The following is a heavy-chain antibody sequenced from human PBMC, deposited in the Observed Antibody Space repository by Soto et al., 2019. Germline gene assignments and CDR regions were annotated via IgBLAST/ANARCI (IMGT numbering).Heavy chain of an antibody. CDR2: IIPIFGTI. D-gene: IGHD2-2*01. CDR1: GGTFDSNA. Sequence: QVQLVQSGTEVRKPGSSVKVSCKASGGTFDSNAISWVRLAPGQGLEWMGGIIPIFGTINNAQKFQDRVTLTADESANIVYMELSSLRSEDKAIYDCAREGLTFGPGAVVGAFDIWFQGTLVTVSS. J-gene: IGHJ3*02. V-gene: IGHV1-69*12. CDR3: AREGLTFGPGAVVGAFDI.